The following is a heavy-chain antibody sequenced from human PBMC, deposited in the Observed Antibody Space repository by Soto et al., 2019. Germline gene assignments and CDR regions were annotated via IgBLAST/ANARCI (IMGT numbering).Heavy chain of an antibody. V-gene: IGHV3-21*01. CDR1: GFTFSSYS. CDR3: ASKAYNWNPHGAFDI. J-gene: IGHJ3*02. D-gene: IGHD1-20*01. Sequence: GGPLRLSCAASGFTFSSYSMNWVRQAPGKGLEWVSSISSSSSYIYYADSVKGRITIPRDNAKNSLYLQMNSLRAEDTAVYYCASKAYNWNPHGAFDIWGQGTMVTVSS. CDR2: ISSSSSYI.